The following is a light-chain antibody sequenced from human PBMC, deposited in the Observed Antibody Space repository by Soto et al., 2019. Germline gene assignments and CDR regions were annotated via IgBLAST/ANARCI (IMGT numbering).Light chain of an antibody. J-gene: IGLJ2*01. CDR3: AAWDDSLNGVV. CDR2: SNN. CDR1: SYNIGSNT. Sequence: QSALTQPPSASGTPGQRVTISCSGSSYNIGSNTVNWYQQLPGTAPKLLIYSNNQRPSGVPDRFSGSKSGTSASLAISGLQSEDEADYYCAAWDDSLNGVVFGGGTQLTVL. V-gene: IGLV1-44*01.